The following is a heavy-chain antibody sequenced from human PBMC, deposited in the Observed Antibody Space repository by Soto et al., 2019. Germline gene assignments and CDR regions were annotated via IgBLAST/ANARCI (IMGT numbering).Heavy chain of an antibody. V-gene: IGHV3-48*01. CDR1: GFTFSSYS. J-gene: IGHJ3*02. CDR3: ARDWYDAFVI. D-gene: IGHD6-13*01. Sequence: GGSLRLSCAASGFTFSSYSMNWVRQAPGKGLEWVSYISSSSSTIYYADSVKGRFTISRDNAKNSLYLQMNSLRAEDTAVYYCARDWYDAFVIWGQGPMVTVSS. CDR2: ISSSSSTI.